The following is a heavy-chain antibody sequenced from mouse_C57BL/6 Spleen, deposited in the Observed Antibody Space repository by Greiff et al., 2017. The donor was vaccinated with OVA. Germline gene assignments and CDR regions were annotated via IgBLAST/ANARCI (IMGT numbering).Heavy chain of an antibody. CDR1: GYTFTSYW. CDR2: IYPGDGDT. D-gene: IGHD1-1*01. Sequence: QVQLQQPGAELVKPGASVKMSCKASGYTFTSYWMNWVKQRPGKGLEWIGQIYPGDGDTNYNGKFKGKATLTADKSSSTAYMQLSSLTSEDSAVYFCARGYGSSLWYFDVWGTGTTVTVSS. J-gene: IGHJ1*03. V-gene: IGHV1-80*01. CDR3: ARGYGSSLWYFDV.